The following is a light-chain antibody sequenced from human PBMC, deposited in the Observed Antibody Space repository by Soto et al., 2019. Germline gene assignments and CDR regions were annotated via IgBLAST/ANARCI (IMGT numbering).Light chain of an antibody. Sequence: DTQMTQSPSTLSASVRDSATITCRASQSISVWLAWYQQKPGKAPKLLIHTASSLQSGVPSRFSGSGSGTEFTLTISSLQPDDFATDYCQQYSSYPITCGQGTRLE. CDR1: QSISVW. CDR2: TAS. V-gene: IGKV1-5*03. CDR3: QQYSSYPIT. J-gene: IGKJ5*01.